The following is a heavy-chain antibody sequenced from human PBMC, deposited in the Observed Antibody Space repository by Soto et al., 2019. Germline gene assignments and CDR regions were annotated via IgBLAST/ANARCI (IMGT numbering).Heavy chain of an antibody. CDR1: GFIVSSSY. J-gene: IGHJ4*02. CDR3: ARCSGWYGQCYFDC. Sequence: DVQLVETGGGLIQPGGSLRLSCAASGFIVSSSYMSWVRQAPGKGLEWVSVIYSDGRTYYADSVKGRFTTSRDNSKNTLYLQMNSLSAEDTAVYYCARCSGWYGQCYFDCWGQGTLVTVSS. D-gene: IGHD6-13*01. CDR2: IYSDGRT. V-gene: IGHV3-53*02.